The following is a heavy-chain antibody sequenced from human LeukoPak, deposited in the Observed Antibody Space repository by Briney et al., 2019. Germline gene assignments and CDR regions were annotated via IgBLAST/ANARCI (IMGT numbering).Heavy chain of an antibody. Sequence: GGSLRLSCAASRFDFSGYWMSWVRQVPGKGLEWVANIKEDGGEKDYVDSVKGRFTISRENARNSLYLQMSSLRAGDTAVYYCARVTSDSSGFAYYFDFWGQGTLVTVSS. J-gene: IGHJ4*02. CDR3: ARVTSDSSGFAYYFDF. D-gene: IGHD3-22*01. CDR1: RFDFSGYW. CDR2: IKEDGGEK. V-gene: IGHV3-7*01.